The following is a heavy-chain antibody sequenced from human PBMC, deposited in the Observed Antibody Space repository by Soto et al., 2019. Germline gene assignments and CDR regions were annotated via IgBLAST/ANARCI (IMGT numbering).Heavy chain of an antibody. CDR2: IIPIFGTA. D-gene: IGHD5-12*01. Sequence: ASVKVSCKASGGTFSSYAISWVRQAPGQGLEWMGGIIPIFGTANYAQKFQGRVTITADESTSTAYMELGSLRSEDTAVYYCAREVTVDSGYPRRGMDVWGQGTTVTVSS. V-gene: IGHV1-69*13. CDR1: GGTFSSYA. CDR3: AREVTVDSGYPRRGMDV. J-gene: IGHJ6*02.